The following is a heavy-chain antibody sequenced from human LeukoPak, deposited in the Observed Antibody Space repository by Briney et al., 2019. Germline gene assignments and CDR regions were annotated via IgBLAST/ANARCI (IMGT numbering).Heavy chain of an antibody. D-gene: IGHD3-16*02. J-gene: IGHJ4*02. CDR1: GYSFTSYW. Sequence: GESLKISCKGSGYSFTSYWISWVRQMPGKGLEWMGRIDPSDSYTNYSPSFQGHVTISADKSISTAHLQWSSLKASDTAMYYCARHPRYDYVWGSYRSGVYFDYWGQGTLVTVSS. V-gene: IGHV5-10-1*01. CDR3: ARHPRYDYVWGSYRSGVYFDY. CDR2: IDPSDSYT.